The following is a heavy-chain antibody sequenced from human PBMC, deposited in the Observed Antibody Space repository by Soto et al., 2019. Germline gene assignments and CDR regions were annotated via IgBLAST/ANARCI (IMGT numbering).Heavy chain of an antibody. CDR1: GVIFSNYK. J-gene: IGHJ4*02. CDR2: ISTDGSIT. D-gene: IGHD2-8*01. V-gene: IGHV3-74*01. CDR3: ARDTNGLHY. Sequence: GGSLRLSCAASGVIFSNYKMDGVRQAPGKGLVWVSRISTDGSITDYADSVKGRFTVSRDNAKNTLYLQMNSLRVDDTAVYYCARDTNGLHYWGQGTLVTVSS.